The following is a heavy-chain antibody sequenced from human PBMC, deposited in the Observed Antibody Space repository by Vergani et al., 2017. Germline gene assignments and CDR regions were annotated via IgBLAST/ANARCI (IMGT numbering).Heavy chain of an antibody. Sequence: QVQVVQSGAEVKKSGASVKVSCKTSGYTFSNYYMHWVRQAPGQGLEWMGIINPSGGHTNYAQKFQGRVTMTSDTSTSTVYMELSSLRSEDTAIYYCARGDYVILTGYRYWGQGTLVTVSA. CDR1: GYTFSNYY. CDR2: INPSGGHT. J-gene: IGHJ4*02. CDR3: ARGDYVILTGYRY. V-gene: IGHV1-46*03. D-gene: IGHD3-9*01.